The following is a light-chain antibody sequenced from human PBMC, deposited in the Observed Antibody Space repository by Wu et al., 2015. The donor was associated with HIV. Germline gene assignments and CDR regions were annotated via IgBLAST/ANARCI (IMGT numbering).Light chain of an antibody. CDR3: QQYKSAPWT. CDR2: DTS. J-gene: IGKJ1*01. V-gene: IGKV1-27*01. Sequence: DMQMTQSPSSLSAFVGDRVTITCRASQDIKHYLAWYQQKPGKSPTVLISDTSSGGPSRFSGSGSGTEFTLTISSLQPGDVATYYCQQYKSAPWTFGQGTKVEIK. CDR1: QDIKHY.